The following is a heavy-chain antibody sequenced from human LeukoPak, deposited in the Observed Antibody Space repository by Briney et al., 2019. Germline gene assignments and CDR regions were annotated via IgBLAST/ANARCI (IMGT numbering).Heavy chain of an antibody. CDR3: ARAVGGDGSGSL. Sequence: SETLSLTCTVSGDSINTYYWSWIRQPPGRGLEWIGYIYYRVTSDYNPSLKSRVTMSVDMSTSQISLKLSSVTAADTAVYYCARAVGGDGSGSLWGPGTLVTVSS. CDR2: IYYRVTS. CDR1: GDSINTYY. J-gene: IGHJ4*02. V-gene: IGHV4-59*01. D-gene: IGHD3-10*01.